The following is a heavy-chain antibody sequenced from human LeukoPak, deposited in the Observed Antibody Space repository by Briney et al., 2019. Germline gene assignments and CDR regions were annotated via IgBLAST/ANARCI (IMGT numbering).Heavy chain of an antibody. V-gene: IGHV4-4*07. Sequence: SETLSLTCTVSGDSISSYYWSWIRQPAGKGLEWIGRIYTSGSTNYNPSLKSRVTISVDTSKNQFSLKVSSVTAADTAVYYCARVFDSGSQAYFYYMDVWGKGTTVTISS. CDR3: ARVFDSGSQAYFYYMDV. CDR1: GDSISSYY. J-gene: IGHJ6*03. CDR2: IYTSGST. D-gene: IGHD3-10*01.